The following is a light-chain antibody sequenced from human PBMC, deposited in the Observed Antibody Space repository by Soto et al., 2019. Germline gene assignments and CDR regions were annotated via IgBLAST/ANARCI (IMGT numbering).Light chain of an antibody. Sequence: QSVLTQPPSASGTHGQRGTSSWSGSESNIGTNTVNWYHQLPGTAPKLLIFSNSQRPSGVPDRFSGSKSGTSASLAISGLQSEDEGDYSCAAWDDILRGVVFGGGTKVTVL. CDR3: AAWDDILRGVV. CDR2: SNS. V-gene: IGLV1-44*01. CDR1: ESNIGTNT. J-gene: IGLJ2*01.